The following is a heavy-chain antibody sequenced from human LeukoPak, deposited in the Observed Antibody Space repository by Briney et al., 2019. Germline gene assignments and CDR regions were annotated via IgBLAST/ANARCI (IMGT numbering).Heavy chain of an antibody. Sequence: PSETLSLTCDISGGSIIPYRGSWIRQSPGKGLEWIGYIDDSGSTVYSPSLQSRVTISVDSSETQISLTLVSVTSADAAVYFCARESWGESSGYGMGGFDYWGQGILVTVSS. V-gene: IGHV4-59*01. D-gene: IGHD5-12*01. CDR2: IDDSGST. J-gene: IGHJ4*02. CDR1: GGSIIPYR. CDR3: ARESWGESSGYGMGGFDY.